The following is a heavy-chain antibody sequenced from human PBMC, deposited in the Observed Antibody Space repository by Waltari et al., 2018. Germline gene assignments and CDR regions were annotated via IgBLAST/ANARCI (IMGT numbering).Heavy chain of an antibody. V-gene: IGHV4-4*07. J-gene: IGHJ5*02. CDR2: IYTSGST. CDR1: GGSISSYY. D-gene: IGHD2-15*01. Sequence: QVQLQESGPGLVKPSETLSLTCTVSGGSISSYYWSWIRQPAGKGLEWIWRIYTSGSTNFNPTHKSRVTMSVDTSKNQFSLKLSSVTAADTAVYYCARGVGYCRGGSCYSFDPWGQGTLVTVSS. CDR3: ARGVGYCRGGSCYSFDP.